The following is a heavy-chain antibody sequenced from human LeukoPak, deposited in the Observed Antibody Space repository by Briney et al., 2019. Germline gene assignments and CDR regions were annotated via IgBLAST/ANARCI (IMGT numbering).Heavy chain of an antibody. Sequence: GRSLRLSCAAYGFTFSSYAMHWVRQAPGKGLEWVAVISYDGSNKYYADSVKGRFTISRDNSKNTLYLQMISLRAEDTAVYYCARGPVPAASPYYYYGMDVWGQGTTVTVSS. CDR2: ISYDGSNK. CDR1: GFTFSSYA. J-gene: IGHJ6*02. V-gene: IGHV3-30-3*01. D-gene: IGHD2-2*01. CDR3: ARGPVPAASPYYYYGMDV.